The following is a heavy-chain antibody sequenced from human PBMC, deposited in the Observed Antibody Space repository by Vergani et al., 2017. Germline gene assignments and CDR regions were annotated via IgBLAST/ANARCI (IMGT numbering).Heavy chain of an antibody. Sequence: EVQLVESGGGLVKPGGSLRLSCAASGFTFSSYSMNWVRQAPGKGLEWVSSISSSSYIYYADSVKGRFTISRDNAKNSLYLQMNSLRAEDTAVYYCARDGGGSYYGGTNWFDPWGQGTLVTVSS. D-gene: IGHD1-26*01. CDR2: ISSSSYI. V-gene: IGHV3-21*01. CDR1: GFTFSSYS. J-gene: IGHJ5*02. CDR3: ARDGGGSYYGGTNWFDP.